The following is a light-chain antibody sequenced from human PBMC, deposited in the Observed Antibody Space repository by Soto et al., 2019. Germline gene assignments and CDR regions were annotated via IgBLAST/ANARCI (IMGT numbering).Light chain of an antibody. Sequence: IVLTQSPGTLSLSPGERATLSCRASQSVSTSKLAWYQQRPGQAPRLLIYGASTRATGIPARFSGSGSGTDFTLTISSLEPEDSAVYYCQQRHMWPITFGQGTRLEIK. CDR3: QQRHMWPIT. CDR2: GAS. CDR1: QSVSTSK. V-gene: IGKV3D-20*02. J-gene: IGKJ5*01.